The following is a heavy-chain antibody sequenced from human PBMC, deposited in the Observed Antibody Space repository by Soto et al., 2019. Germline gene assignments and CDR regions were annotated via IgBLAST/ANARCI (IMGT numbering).Heavy chain of an antibody. V-gene: IGHV1-2*06. CDR2: INSHSGAT. Sequence: ASVKVSCKTSGYTFTDYDINWVLQAPGQGLEWMGRINSHSGATTYAQKFQDRVTMTRDTSIRTANMELSSLRADDTAVYYCVIAIAPGAPLGPWGKGNLVTVS. CDR3: VIAIAPGAPLGP. CDR1: GYTFTDYD. J-gene: IGHJ5*02. D-gene: IGHD2-8*02.